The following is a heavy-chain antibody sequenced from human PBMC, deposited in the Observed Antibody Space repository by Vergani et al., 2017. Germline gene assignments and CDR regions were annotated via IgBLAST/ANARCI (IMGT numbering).Heavy chain of an antibody. CDR1: GFTFSSYG. Sequence: VQLVESGGGVVQPGRSLRLSCAASGFTFSSYGMHWVRQAPGKGLEWVANIKQDGSEKYYVDSVKGRFTISRDNAKNSLYLQMNSLRAEDTAVYYCARDSGYSYGYVWFDPWGQGTLVTVSS. J-gene: IGHJ5*02. D-gene: IGHD5-18*01. V-gene: IGHV3-7*01. CDR3: ARDSGYSYGYVWFDP. CDR2: IKQDGSEK.